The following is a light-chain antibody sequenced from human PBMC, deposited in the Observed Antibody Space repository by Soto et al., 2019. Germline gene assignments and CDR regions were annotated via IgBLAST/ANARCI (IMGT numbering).Light chain of an antibody. J-gene: IGKJ5*01. V-gene: IGKV1-39*01. CDR1: QSISAF. Sequence: DIQMTQSPLSLSASVGDRVTITCRASQSISAFLNWYQKKPGQAPNLLIYDASSLQTGIPARFSGSGSGTDFTLTIGSLEPEDFAIYYCQQSCSPPLTFGQGTRLELK. CDR2: DAS. CDR3: QQSCSPPLT.